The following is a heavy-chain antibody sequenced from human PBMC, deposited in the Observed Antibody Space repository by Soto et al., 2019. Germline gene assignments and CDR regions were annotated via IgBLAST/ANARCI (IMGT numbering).Heavy chain of an antibody. Sequence: GGSXRLSCASSGFTFSSFSMSWVRQAPGKGLDWVSAISGSGGSTYSADSVKGRFTISRDNSKNTLYLQMSSLRAEDTAVYYCERGSSDAKGHPPDFWGQGSLVTVSS. CDR1: GFTFSSFS. CDR2: ISGSGGST. D-gene: IGHD2-2*01. J-gene: IGHJ4*02. CDR3: ERGSSDAKGHPPDF. V-gene: IGHV3-23*01.